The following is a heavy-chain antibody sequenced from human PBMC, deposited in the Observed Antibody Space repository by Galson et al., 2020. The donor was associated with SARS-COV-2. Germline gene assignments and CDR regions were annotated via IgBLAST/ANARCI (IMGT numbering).Heavy chain of an antibody. J-gene: IGHJ4*02. CDR1: GFSLSTGGMR. V-gene: IGHV2-70*04. D-gene: IGHD5-18*01. CDR3: ARAPAPAAAMDH. Sequence: SGPTLVKPTQTLTLTCTFSGFSLSTGGMRVSWIRQPPGKALEWLARIDWDDDKLYSTSLKTRLTISKDTSKNQVVLAMTNMDPMDTGTYYGARAPAPAAAMDHWGQGTLVTVSS. CDR2: IDWDDDK.